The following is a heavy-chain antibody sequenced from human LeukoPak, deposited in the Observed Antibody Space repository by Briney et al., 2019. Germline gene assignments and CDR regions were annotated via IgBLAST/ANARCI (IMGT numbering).Heavy chain of an antibody. CDR3: ATAYRYFYDRGGYFDY. V-gene: IGHV1-58*02. CDR2: IVVGCGNT. J-gene: IGHJ4*02. CDR1: GFTFTTSA. D-gene: IGHD3-22*01. Sequence: TSVKVSCKASGFTFTTSAMQWVRQARGQRLEWIGWIVVGCGNTNYAQKFQKRVTITRDMSTSTAYMELSSLRSEDTAVYYCATAYRYFYDRGGYFDYWGQGTLVTVSS.